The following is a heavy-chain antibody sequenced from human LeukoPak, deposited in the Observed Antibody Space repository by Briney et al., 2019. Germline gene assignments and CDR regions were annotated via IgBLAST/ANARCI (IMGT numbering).Heavy chain of an antibody. V-gene: IGHV5-51*01. Sequence: PGGSLKISCQGSGYRFTNYWIGWVRQMPGKGLEWMGIIYPGDSDTRYSPSFQGQATISADKSITTAYLQWSSLKASDTAMYFCARLLNYDDLDYWGQGTLVTVSS. J-gene: IGHJ4*02. D-gene: IGHD3-22*01. CDR1: GYRFTNYW. CDR2: IYPGDSDT. CDR3: ARLLNYDDLDY.